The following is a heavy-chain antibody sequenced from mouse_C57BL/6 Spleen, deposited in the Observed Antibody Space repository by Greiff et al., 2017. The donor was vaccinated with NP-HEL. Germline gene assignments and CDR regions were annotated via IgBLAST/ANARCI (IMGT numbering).Heavy chain of an antibody. J-gene: IGHJ3*01. Sequence: QVQLQQSGAELMKPGASVKLSCKATGYTFTGYWIEWVKQRPGHGLEWIGEIVPGGGCTNYNEKFKGKATFPADTSSNTAYMQLSSLTTEDSASYYCARRQLGFADWGQGTLVTVSA. D-gene: IGHD3-2*01. CDR1: GYTFTGYW. CDR2: IVPGGGCT. CDR3: ARRQLGFAD. V-gene: IGHV1-9*01.